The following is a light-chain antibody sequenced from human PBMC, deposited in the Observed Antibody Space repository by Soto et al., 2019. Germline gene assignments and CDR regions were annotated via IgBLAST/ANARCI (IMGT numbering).Light chain of an antibody. CDR1: QSVLYSSNNKNY. CDR3: QQYYSTPPVGT. J-gene: IGKJ1*01. CDR2: WAS. Sequence: DIVMTQSPDSLAVSLGERATINCKSSQSVLYSSNNKNYLAWYQQKPGQPPKLLIYWASTRESGVPDRFSGSGSGTDFTLTISSLQAEDVAVYYCQQYYSTPPVGTFGQGTKVEIK. V-gene: IGKV4-1*01.